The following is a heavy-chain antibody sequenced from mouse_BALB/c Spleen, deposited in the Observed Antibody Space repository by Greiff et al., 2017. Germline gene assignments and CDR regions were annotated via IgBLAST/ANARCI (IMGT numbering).Heavy chain of an antibody. Sequence: QVQLQQSGPGLVQPSQCLSITCTASGFSLTSYGVLWVRQSPGKGLEWLGVIWSGGSSDYNAAFISRLSISKDNSKSQVFFKMNSLRADDTAIYYCARDQYYGNRYFDYWGQGTTLTVSS. CDR1: GFSLTSYG. J-gene: IGHJ2*01. CDR3: ARDQYYGNRYFDY. D-gene: IGHD1-1*01. CDR2: IWSGGSS. V-gene: IGHV2-4-1*01.